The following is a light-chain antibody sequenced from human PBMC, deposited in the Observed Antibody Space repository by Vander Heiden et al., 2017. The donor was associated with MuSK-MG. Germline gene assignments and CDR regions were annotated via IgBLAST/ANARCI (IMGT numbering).Light chain of an antibody. CDR2: DPP. J-gene: IGLJ3*02. CDR1: PGSASTNHH. Sequence: TLVTPEPSFSGSPGGTATPTCGLRPGSASTNHHPSWHPQTPGHAPRTHIHDPPSRSSEVPGRFSGSIVGNKAALTITGAQADDECDYYCVLYLGGGIVMFGGGTKLTVL. CDR3: VLYLGGGIVM. V-gene: IGLV8-61*01.